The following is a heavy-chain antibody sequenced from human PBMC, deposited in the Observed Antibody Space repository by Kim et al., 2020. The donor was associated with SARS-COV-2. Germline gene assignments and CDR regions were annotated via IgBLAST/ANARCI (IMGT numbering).Heavy chain of an antibody. J-gene: IGHJ4*02. CDR3: ARRESGSHYFDY. CDR2: IYPGGST. CDR1: GGSISSNY. V-gene: IGHV4-4*07. D-gene: IGHD1-26*01. Sequence: SETLSLTCSVSGGSISSNYWSWIRQPAGKGLEWIGRIYPGGSTNYNPSLKSRVTMSVDTSKNQFSLKLSSVTAADTAVYYCARRESGSHYFDYWGQGTLVTVSS.